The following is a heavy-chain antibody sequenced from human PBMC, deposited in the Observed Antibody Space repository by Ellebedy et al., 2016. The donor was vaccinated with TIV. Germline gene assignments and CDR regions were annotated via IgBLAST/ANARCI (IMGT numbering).Heavy chain of an antibody. Sequence: GESLKISXAASGFTFSSYGMHWVRQAPGKGLEWVAVISYDGSNKYYADSVKGRFTISRDNSKNTLYLQMNSLRSEDTAVYYCSRDRGVVPPDHTGTDYFYYMDVWGKGTTVTVSS. CDR2: ISYDGSNK. J-gene: IGHJ6*03. CDR1: GFTFSSYG. CDR3: SRDRGVVPPDHTGTDYFYYMDV. D-gene: IGHD2-2*01. V-gene: IGHV3-30*03.